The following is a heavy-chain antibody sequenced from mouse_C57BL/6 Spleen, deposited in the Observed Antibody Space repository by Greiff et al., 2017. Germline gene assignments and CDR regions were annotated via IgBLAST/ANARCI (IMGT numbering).Heavy chain of an antibody. CDR3: ARGETKDYAMDY. Sequence: EVQLQESGGGLVKPGGSLKLSCAASGFTFSSYAMSWVRQTPEKRLEWVATISDGGSYTYYPDNVKGRFTISRDNAKNNLYLQMSHLKSEDTAMYYCARGETKDYAMDYWGQGTSVTVSS. D-gene: IGHD1-3*01. CDR1: GFTFSSYA. CDR2: ISDGGSYT. V-gene: IGHV5-4*01. J-gene: IGHJ4*01.